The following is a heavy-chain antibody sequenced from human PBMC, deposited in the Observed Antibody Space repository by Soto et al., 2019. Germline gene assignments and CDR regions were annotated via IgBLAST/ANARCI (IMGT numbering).Heavy chain of an antibody. CDR3: AASERGYGHGDY. Sequence: SETLSLTCAVSGGSIRSSNWWSWVRQPPGKGLEWIGEIYHSGSTNYNPSLKSRVTISVDKSKNQFSLKLSSVTAADTAVYYCAASERGYGHGDYWGQGTLVTVSS. CDR1: GGSIRSSNW. D-gene: IGHD5-12*01. V-gene: IGHV4-4*02. CDR2: IYHSGST. J-gene: IGHJ4*02.